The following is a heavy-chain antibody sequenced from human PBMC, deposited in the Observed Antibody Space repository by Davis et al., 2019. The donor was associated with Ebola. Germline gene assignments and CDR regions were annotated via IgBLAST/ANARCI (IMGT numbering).Heavy chain of an antibody. Sequence: SETLSLTCAVYGGSFSGYYWSWIRQPPGKGLEWIGEINHSGSTYYNPSLKSRVTISVDTSKNQFSLKLSSVTAADTAVYYCARRGYSSSWFPLDVWGQGTTVTVSS. J-gene: IGHJ6*02. D-gene: IGHD6-13*01. V-gene: IGHV4-34*01. CDR1: GGSFSGYY. CDR2: INHSGST. CDR3: ARRGYSSSWFPLDV.